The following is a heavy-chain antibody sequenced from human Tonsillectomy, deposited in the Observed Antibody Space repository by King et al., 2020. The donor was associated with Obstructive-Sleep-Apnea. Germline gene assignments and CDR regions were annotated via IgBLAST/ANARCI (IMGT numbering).Heavy chain of an antibody. CDR2: ISGSGRTI. Sequence: VQLVESGGGLVKPGGSLRLSCAVSGFTFSDYYMSWIRQAPGKGLEWLSYISGSGRTIYYAESVKGRFTISRDNAKKSLYLQMNSLRAGDTAVYYCARDVVVVPAIRDDTFDVWGQGTMVTVSS. CDR3: ARDVVVVPAIRDDTFDV. J-gene: IGHJ3*01. CDR1: GFTFSDYY. D-gene: IGHD2-21*02. V-gene: IGHV3-11*01.